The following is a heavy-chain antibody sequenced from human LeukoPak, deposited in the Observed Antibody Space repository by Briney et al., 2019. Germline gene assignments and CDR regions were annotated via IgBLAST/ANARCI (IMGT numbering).Heavy chain of an antibody. CDR2: IIPIFGTA. J-gene: IGHJ5*02. CDR3: ARDKTRTGTTVGAFDP. CDR1: GGTFSSYA. V-gene: IGHV1-69*05. D-gene: IGHD1-1*01. Sequence: SVKVSCKASGGTFSSYAISWVRQAPGQGLEWMGGIIPIFGTANYAQKFQGRVTITTDESTSTAYMELSSLRSEDTAVYYCARDKTRTGTTVGAFDPWGQGTLVTVSS.